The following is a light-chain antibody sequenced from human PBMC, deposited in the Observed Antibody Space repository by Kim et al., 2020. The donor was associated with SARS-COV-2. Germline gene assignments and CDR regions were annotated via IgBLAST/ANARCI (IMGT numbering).Light chain of an antibody. J-gene: IGKJ1*01. CDR1: QTIRSY. V-gene: IGKV1-39*01. CDR2: TAS. Sequence: ASGGDRVTSTCQASQTIRSYLKWYQQKPGEATKLMIYTASSLRSGVPSRFSGSGSGTDFTLTISSLQPEDFATYYCQQSYSIPWTFGQGTQV. CDR3: QQSYSIPWT.